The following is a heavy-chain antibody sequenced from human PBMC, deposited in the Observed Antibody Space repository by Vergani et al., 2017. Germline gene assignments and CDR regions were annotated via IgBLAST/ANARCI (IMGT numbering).Heavy chain of an antibody. D-gene: IGHD3-10*01. V-gene: IGHV3-23*01. CDR1: GFTLDTYT. J-gene: IGHJ1*01. CDR2: NSSGGGDI. Sequence: EVQLLESGGGLVQPGGSRRLSCAGAGFTLDTYTMAYVRQAPGKGLEWVATNSSGGGDIFYADSVKGRFTLLRDNSQNTLFLPMNGLKHEDTAVYYCTTAWGLYYLHGEFFQYWGRGTLV. CDR3: TTAWGLYYLHGEFFQY.